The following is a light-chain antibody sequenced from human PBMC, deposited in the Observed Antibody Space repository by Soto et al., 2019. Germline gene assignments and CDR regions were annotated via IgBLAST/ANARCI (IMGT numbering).Light chain of an antibody. CDR3: QQYYSTPT. CDR2: WAS. Sequence: DIVMTQSPDSLAVSLGERATINCKSSQSVLYSSNNKNYLAWYQQKPGQPPKLLIYWASTRESGVPDRFSGSGSGTDFTLTISSLQAEDVAVYYCQQYYSTPTFGQGTKVDLK. J-gene: IGKJ1*01. CDR1: QSVLYSSNNKNY. V-gene: IGKV4-1*01.